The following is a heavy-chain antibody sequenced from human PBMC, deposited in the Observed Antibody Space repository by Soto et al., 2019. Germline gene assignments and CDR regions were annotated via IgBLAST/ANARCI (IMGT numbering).Heavy chain of an antibody. CDR2: IYSGGTT. Sequence: EVQLVETGGGLIQPGGSLRLSCAASGFTVSSNYMSWVRQAPGKGLEWVSVIYSGGTTYYADSVKGRFTITRDNSNNTLYLQMNSLRAEDTAVYYCASSLTGATGPCDYWGQGTLVTVSS. CDR3: ASSLTGATGPCDY. J-gene: IGHJ4*02. V-gene: IGHV3-53*02. D-gene: IGHD1-26*01. CDR1: GFTVSSNY.